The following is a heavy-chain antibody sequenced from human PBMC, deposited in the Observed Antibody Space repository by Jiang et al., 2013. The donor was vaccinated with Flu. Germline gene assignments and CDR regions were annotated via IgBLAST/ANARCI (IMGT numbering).Heavy chain of an antibody. V-gene: IGHV5-51*01. CDR1: GYSFTSYW. CDR3: ARSTYYDFWSGYYFDY. J-gene: IGHJ4*02. D-gene: IGHD3-3*01. CDR2: IYPGDSDT. Sequence: GAEVKKPGESLKISCKGSGYSFTSYWIGWVRRMPGKGLEWMGIIYPGDSDTRYSPSFQGQVTISADKSISTAYLQWSSLKASDTAMYYCARSTYYDFWSGYYFDYWGQGTLVTVSS.